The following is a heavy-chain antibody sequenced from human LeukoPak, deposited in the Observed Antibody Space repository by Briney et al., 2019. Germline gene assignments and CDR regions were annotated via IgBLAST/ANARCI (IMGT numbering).Heavy chain of an antibody. CDR2: FDSEDGRT. CDR3: MTGSSEEDYYESHILYICEA. D-gene: IGHD3-22*01. CDR1: GAILIELS. J-gene: IGHJ5*02. V-gene: IGHV1-24*01. Sequence: ASVKVSCKVSGAILIELSIHWVRQSPGKGLEWMGGFDSEDGRTKVAQKFHDRVSLTEDTSLGTAYMELSSLRSEDTAVYYCMTGSSEEDYYESHILYICEAWGQGTLVTVSS.